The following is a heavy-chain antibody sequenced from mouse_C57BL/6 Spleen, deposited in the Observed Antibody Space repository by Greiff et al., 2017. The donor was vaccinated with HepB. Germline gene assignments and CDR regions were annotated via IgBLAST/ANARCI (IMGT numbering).Heavy chain of an antibody. CDR1: GFTFSSYA. J-gene: IGHJ2*01. CDR3: ARAFYYDYDYFDY. D-gene: IGHD2-4*01. CDR2: ISDGGSYT. Sequence: EVHLVESGGGLVKPGGSLKLSCAASGFTFSSYAMSWVRQTPEKRLEWVATISDGGSYTYYPDNVKGRFTISRDNAKNNLYLQMSHLKSEDTAMYYCARAFYYDYDYFDYWGQGTTLTVSS. V-gene: IGHV5-4*01.